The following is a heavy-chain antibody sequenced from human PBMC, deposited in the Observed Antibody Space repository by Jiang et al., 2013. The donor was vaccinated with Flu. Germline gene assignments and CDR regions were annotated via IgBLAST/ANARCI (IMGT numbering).Heavy chain of an antibody. Sequence: GAEVKKPGASIKVSCKASNYTFTSYGISWVRQAPGQGLEWMGWISGYNGDTNYAQKFQGRVTVTTDTSTNTVYMEMRSLVSDDTAVYYCARDRSLGYGRSPDFDYWGQGTL. V-gene: IGHV1-18*01. J-gene: IGHJ4*02. CDR2: ISGYNGDT. CDR1: NYTFTSYG. D-gene: IGHD5-18*01. CDR3: ARDRSLGYGRSPDFDY.